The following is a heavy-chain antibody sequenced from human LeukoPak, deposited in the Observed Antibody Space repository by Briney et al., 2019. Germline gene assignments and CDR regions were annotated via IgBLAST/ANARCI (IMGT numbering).Heavy chain of an antibody. Sequence: GGSLRLSCAASGFTFSSYAMSWVRQAPGNGLEWVAAISGGGCSTYYADSVKGRFTISRDNSKNTLYLQMNSLSADDTAVFYCARHDRGSGSPYYFDYWGQGTLVTVSP. CDR1: GFTFSSYA. V-gene: IGHV3-23*01. J-gene: IGHJ4*02. CDR3: ARHDRGSGSPYYFDY. D-gene: IGHD3-10*01. CDR2: ISGGGCST.